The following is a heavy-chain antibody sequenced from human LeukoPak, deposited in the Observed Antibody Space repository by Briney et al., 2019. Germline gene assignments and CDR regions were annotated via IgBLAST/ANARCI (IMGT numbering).Heavy chain of an antibody. Sequence: PGGSLRLSCAASGFTFSSFAMGWVRQAPGKGLEWVSTTSGSGGSTYYAGSVKGRFTISRDNSKNTLYLQMNSLRAEDTAVYYCAKASYDFWSGPDYWGQGTQVAVSS. V-gene: IGHV3-23*01. J-gene: IGHJ4*02. CDR2: TSGSGGST. CDR3: AKASYDFWSGPDY. CDR1: GFTFSSFA. D-gene: IGHD3-3*01.